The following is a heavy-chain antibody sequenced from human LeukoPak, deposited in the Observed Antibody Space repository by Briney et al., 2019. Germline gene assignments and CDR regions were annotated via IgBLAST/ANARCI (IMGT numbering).Heavy chain of an antibody. CDR1: GYTLTSYG. CDR3: ARGGSGWCIDN. D-gene: IGHD6-19*01. CDR2: ISAHNGDT. Sequence: ASVKVSCKASGYTLTSYGISWVRQAPGQGLDWMGWISAHNGDTNYAQKLQGRVTMTTDTSTSTAYMELKSLRSDDTAVYYRARGGSGWCIDNSGQGTLVTVSS. V-gene: IGHV1-18*01. J-gene: IGHJ4*02.